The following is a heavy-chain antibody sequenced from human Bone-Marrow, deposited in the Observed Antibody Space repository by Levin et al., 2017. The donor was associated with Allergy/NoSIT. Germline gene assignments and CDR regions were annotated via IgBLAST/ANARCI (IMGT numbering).Heavy chain of an antibody. CDR3: ARMDSSSSNNWFDP. CDR2: ISYDGSNK. D-gene: IGHD6-6*01. Sequence: LSLTCAASGFTFSSYAMHWVRQAPGKGLEWVAVISYDGSNKYYADSVKGRFTISRDNSKNTLYLQMNSLRAEDTAVYYCARMDSSSSNNWFDPWGQGTLVTVSS. V-gene: IGHV3-30*04. J-gene: IGHJ5*02. CDR1: GFTFSSYA.